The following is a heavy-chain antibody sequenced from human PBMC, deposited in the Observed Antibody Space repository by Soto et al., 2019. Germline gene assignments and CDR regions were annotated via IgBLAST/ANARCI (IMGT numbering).Heavy chain of an antibody. CDR3: ARGIPVTRATTSEFDA. CDR1: GGSISSYY. J-gene: IGHJ5*02. Sequence: SETLSLTCTVSGGSISSYYWSWIRQPPGKGREWIGAIHHSGTTYYTPSLRSRVTISMEMSKNHFSLRLTSVTAADTAVSXCARGIPVTRATTSEFDAWGQGTLVTVAS. V-gene: IGHV4-59*04. CDR2: IHHSGTT. D-gene: IGHD4-17*01.